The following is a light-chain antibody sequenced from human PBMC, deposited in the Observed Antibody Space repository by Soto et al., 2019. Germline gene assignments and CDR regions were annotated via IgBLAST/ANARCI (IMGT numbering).Light chain of an antibody. CDR3: CSSGGTSRAV. CDR2: DVS. Sequence: QSVLTQPRSVSGSPGQSVTISCTGTSSDVGTYDFVSWYQQHPGKTPKLIIYDVSKRPSGVPDRFSGSKSGNTPSLTISGLQAGHEAAYRCCSSGGTSRAVFG. V-gene: IGLV2-11*01. CDR1: SSDVGTYDF. J-gene: IGLJ1*01.